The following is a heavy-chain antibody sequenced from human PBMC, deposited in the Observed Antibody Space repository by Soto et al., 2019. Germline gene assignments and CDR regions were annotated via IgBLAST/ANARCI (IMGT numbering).Heavy chain of an antibody. D-gene: IGHD2-2*01. CDR2: INPNSGGT. CDR3: ARDNVGNTSSFAA. V-gene: IGHV1-2*02. J-gene: IGHJ5*02. Sequence: ASVKVSCKASGHTFTDYYIHWVRQAPGQGPEWMGWINPNSGGTNAEQKFQGGVTMTRDTSITKAYMELSRLTSDDTAVYYCARDNVGNTSSFAARGQGPGVT. CDR1: GHTFTDYY.